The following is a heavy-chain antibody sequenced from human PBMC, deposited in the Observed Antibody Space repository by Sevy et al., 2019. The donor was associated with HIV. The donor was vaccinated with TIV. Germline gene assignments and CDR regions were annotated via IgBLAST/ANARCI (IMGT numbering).Heavy chain of an antibody. CDR2: IIPIFGTA. V-gene: IGHV1-69*13. D-gene: IGHD3-3*01. Sequence: ASVKVSCKASGGTFSSYAISWVRQAPGQGLEWMGGIIPIFGTANYAQKFQGRVTITADESTSTAYMELSSLRSGDTAVYYCARFYDFWRFDPWGQGTLVTVSS. CDR1: GGTFSSYA. J-gene: IGHJ5*02. CDR3: ARFYDFWRFDP.